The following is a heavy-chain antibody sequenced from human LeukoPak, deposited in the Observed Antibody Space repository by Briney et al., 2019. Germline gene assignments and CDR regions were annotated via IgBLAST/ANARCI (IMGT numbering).Heavy chain of an antibody. CDR1: GGTFSSYA. J-gene: IGHJ6*03. CDR2: IIPIFGTA. D-gene: IGHD1-26*01. V-gene: IGHV1-69*05. CDR3: ARARIVGVTHYYYMDV. Sequence: GASVKVSCKASGGTFSSYAISWVRQAPGQGLEWMGGIIPIFGTANYTQKFQGRVTITTDESTSTAYMELSSLRSEDTAVYYCARARIVGVTHYYYMDVWGKGTTVTVSS.